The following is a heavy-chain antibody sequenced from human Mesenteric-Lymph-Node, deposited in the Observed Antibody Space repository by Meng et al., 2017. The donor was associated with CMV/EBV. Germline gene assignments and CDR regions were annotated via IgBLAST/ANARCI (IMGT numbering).Heavy chain of an antibody. CDR3: ARAAPLPFPYSLDL. CDR1: ASSFTYHS. D-gene: IGHD2-21*02. J-gene: IGHJ5*02. Sequence: ASASSFTYHSLHWIRRATGQGLGWLRWLNVAGGSTKYSQKFQGRVAIHRDISAGTAYMNLRSLNSAATAVYYCARAAPLPFPYSLDLWGQGTLVTVSS. CDR2: LNVAGGST. V-gene: IGHV1-3*01.